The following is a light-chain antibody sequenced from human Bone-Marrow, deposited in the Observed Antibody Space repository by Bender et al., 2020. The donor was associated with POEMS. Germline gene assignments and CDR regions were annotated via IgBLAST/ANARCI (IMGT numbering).Light chain of an antibody. Sequence: QSALTQPASVSGSPGQSITISCTGTSSDVGGYNYVSWYQQHPGKAPKLVIFDVSNRPSGVSNRFSGSKSGNTASLTISGLQAQDEADYFCGSFTSSASVYVFATATKVTVL. J-gene: IGLJ1*01. CDR3: GSFTSSASVYV. V-gene: IGLV2-14*03. CDR2: DVS. CDR1: SSDVGGYNY.